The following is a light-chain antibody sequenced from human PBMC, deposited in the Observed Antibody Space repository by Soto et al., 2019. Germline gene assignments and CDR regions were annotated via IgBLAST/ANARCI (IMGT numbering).Light chain of an antibody. CDR3: TSYTGDDFTFI. V-gene: IGLV2-8*01. CDR2: EVN. CDR1: SSDIGSYDY. J-gene: IGLJ1*01. Sequence: LTQPPSASGSLGQSVTISCTGTSSDIGSYDYVSWYQQHPGRAPKLIIFEVNKRPSGVPDRFSGSKSGNTASLIVSGLQPDDEAEYHCTSYTGDDFTFIFGTGTKVTVL.